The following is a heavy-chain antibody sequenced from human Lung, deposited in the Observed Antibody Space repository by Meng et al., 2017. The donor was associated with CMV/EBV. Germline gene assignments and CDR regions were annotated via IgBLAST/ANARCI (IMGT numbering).Heavy chain of an antibody. CDR2: ISAYNGNT. CDR1: GYTFTSYG. V-gene: IGHV1-18*01. J-gene: IGHJ5*02. Sequence: ASVKVSCKASGYTFTSYGISWVRQAPGQGLEWMGWISAYNGNTNYAQKLQGRVTMTTDTSASTAYMELRSLRSDDTAVYYCARGIVYDFWNGTQGWFDPWGQGTLVTVSS. D-gene: IGHD3-3*01. CDR3: ARGIVYDFWNGTQGWFDP.